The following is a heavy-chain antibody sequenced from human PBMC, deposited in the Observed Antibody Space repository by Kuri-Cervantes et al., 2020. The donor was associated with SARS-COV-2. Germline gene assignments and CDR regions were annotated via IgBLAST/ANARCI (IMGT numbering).Heavy chain of an antibody. V-gene: IGHV4-39*01. Sequence: AELLSPTGSVPGESFTDTVYSWCWRRQPPGKGLEWVGSVSHSGRAYYNPSLQSPLTISIDTSASQFSVSLRSVTAADTAVYYCARHLHRYCTDVACYTAFFGFDFWGQGTLVTVSS. J-gene: IGHJ4*02. D-gene: IGHD2-8*01. CDR2: VSHSGRA. CDR1: GESFTDTVYS. CDR3: ARHLHRYCTDVACYTAFFGFDF.